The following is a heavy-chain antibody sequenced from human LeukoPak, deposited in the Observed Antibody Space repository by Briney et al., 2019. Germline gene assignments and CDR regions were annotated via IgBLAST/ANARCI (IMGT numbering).Heavy chain of an antibody. CDR3: ARDRLEAVTDDDYFDY. V-gene: IGHV3-7*01. CDR2: MKQDGTEK. D-gene: IGHD2-21*02. J-gene: IGHJ4*02. CDR1: GFNFSTNW. Sequence: GGSLRLSCAASGFNFSTNWMSWVRQAPGKGLEWVASMKQDGTEKHFVDSVRGRFTISRDNAKNTVYLQMNSLRAEDTGVYYCARDRLEAVTDDDYFDYWGQGTLVTVSS.